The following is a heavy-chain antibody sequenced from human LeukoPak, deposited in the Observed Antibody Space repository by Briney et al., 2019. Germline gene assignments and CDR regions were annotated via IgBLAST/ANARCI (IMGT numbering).Heavy chain of an antibody. V-gene: IGHV1-2*02. CDR3: ARSRWPYYYYYYMDV. D-gene: IGHD5-24*01. Sequence: ASVKVSCKASGYTFTGYYMHWVRQAPGQGLEWMGWINPNSGGTNYAQKFQGRVTMTRDTSISTAYMELSRLRSEDTAVYYCARSRWPYYYYYYMDVWGKGTTVTVSS. CDR2: INPNSGGT. CDR1: GYTFTGYY. J-gene: IGHJ6*03.